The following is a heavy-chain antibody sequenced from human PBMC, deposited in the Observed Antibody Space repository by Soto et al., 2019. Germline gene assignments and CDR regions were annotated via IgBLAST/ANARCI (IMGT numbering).Heavy chain of an antibody. D-gene: IGHD6-13*01. V-gene: IGHV3-11*01. CDR3: ARALIAAAGNVGANGFDP. CDR2: ISSSGSTI. J-gene: IGHJ5*02. Sequence: PGGSLRLSCAASGFTFSDYYMSWIRQAPGKGLEWVSYISSSGSTIYYADSVKGRFTISRDNAKNSLYLQMNSLRAEDTAVYYCARALIAAAGNVGANGFDPWGQGTLVTVSS. CDR1: GFTFSDYY.